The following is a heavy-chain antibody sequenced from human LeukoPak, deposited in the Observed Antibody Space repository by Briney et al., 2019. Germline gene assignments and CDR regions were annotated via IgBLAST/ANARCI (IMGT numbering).Heavy chain of an antibody. V-gene: IGHV1-18*01. CDR2: ISAYNGNT. CDR1: GYTFTSYG. Sequence: ASVKVSCKASGYTFTSYGISWVRQAPGQGLEWMGWISAYNGNTNYAQKLQGRVTMTTDTSKSTAYMELRSLRSDDTAVYYCARGRRNYCSSTSCWFDPWGQGTLVTVSS. CDR3: ARGRRNYCSSTSCWFDP. D-gene: IGHD2-2*01. J-gene: IGHJ5*02.